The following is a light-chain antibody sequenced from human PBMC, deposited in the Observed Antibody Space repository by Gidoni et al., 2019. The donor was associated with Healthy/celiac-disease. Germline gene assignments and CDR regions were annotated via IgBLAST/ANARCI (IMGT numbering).Light chain of an antibody. CDR3: QQYGSSPRT. Sequence: EIVLTQSPGTLSLSPGERATLSCRASQSVSSSYLAWYKQKPGQAPRLLIYGSSSRATGIPDRFSGSGSGTDFTLTISRLAPEDFAVYYFQQYGSSPRTFGQGTKVEIK. CDR1: QSVSSSY. CDR2: GSS. V-gene: IGKV3-20*01. J-gene: IGKJ1*01.